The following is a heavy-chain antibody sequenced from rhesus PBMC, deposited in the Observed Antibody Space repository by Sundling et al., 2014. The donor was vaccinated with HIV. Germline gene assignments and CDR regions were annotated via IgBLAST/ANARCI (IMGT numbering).Heavy chain of an antibody. Sequence: QVQLQESGPGLVKPSETLSLTCAVSGGSFNGYFWGWLRQPPGKGLEWIGYISSSGGSTDYNPSLKSRVTFSVDTSKNQFSLKLTSVTAADSAVYYCARLVVITAMLDYWGRGSPGHRLL. CDR3: ARLVVITAMLDY. J-gene: IGHJ4*01. V-gene: IGHV4-165*01. D-gene: IGHD2-27*01. CDR2: ISSSGGST. CDR1: GGSFNGYF.